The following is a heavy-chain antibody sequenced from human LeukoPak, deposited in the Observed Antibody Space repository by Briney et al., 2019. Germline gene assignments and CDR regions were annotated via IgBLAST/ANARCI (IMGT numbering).Heavy chain of an antibody. CDR2: IYHSGST. J-gene: IGHJ4*02. CDR3: ARGHSGYSYGLDY. Sequence: SETLSLTCTVSGYSISSGYYWGWVRQPPGKGLEWIGSIYHSGSTYYNPSLKSRVTISVDTSKNQFSLKLSSVTAADTAVYYCARGHSGYSYGLDYWGQGTLVTVSS. V-gene: IGHV4-38-2*02. D-gene: IGHD5-18*01. CDR1: GYSISSGYY.